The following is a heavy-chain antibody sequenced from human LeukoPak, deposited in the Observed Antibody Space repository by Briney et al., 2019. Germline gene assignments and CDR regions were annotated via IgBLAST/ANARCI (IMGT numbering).Heavy chain of an antibody. CDR1: GFTFSSYS. CDR2: ISSSSSYI. CDR3: ARERRYYDSSGYYYPDFDY. Sequence: GGSLRLSCAASGFTFSSYSMNWVRQAPGKGLEWVSSISSSSSYIYYADSVKGRFTISRDNAKNSLYLQMNSLRAEDTAVYYCARERRYYDSSGYYYPDFDYWGQGTLVTVSS. V-gene: IGHV3-21*01. J-gene: IGHJ4*02. D-gene: IGHD3-22*01.